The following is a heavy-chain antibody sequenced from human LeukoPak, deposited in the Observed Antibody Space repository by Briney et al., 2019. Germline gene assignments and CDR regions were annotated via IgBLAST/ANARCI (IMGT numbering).Heavy chain of an antibody. CDR3: AKPLSARY. Sequence: GGSLRLSCAASGFTVRTNYMSWVRQAPGKGLEWVSAISGSGGSTYYADSVKGRFTISRDNSKNTLYLQMNSLRAEDTAVYYCAKPLSARYWGQGTLVTVSS. J-gene: IGHJ4*02. CDR1: GFTVRTNY. CDR2: ISGSGGST. D-gene: IGHD3-16*02. V-gene: IGHV3-23*01.